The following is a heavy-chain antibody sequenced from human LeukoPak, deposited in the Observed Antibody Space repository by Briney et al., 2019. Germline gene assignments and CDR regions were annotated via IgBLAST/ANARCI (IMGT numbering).Heavy chain of an antibody. J-gene: IGHJ4*02. CDR3: ARGGFTMVRGALDY. CDR2: ISGYNYKT. V-gene: IGHV1-18*01. CDR1: GYIFTSFG. D-gene: IGHD3-10*01. Sequence: ASVKVSCKASGYIFTSFGISWVRQAPGQGLEWMGWISGYNYKTNYAQKFQGRVTVTTDTSTSTAYMELRSLKSDDTAIYYCARGGFTMVRGALDYWGQGTLVTVSS.